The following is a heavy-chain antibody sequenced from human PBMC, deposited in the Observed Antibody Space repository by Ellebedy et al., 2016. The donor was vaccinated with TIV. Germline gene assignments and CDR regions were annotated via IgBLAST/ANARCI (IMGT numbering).Heavy chain of an antibody. Sequence: AASVKVSCKASGYTFTGYYMHWVRQAPGQGLEWMGWINPNSGGTNYAQKLQGRVTMTTDTSTSTAYMELRSLRSDDTAVYYCARLPAAMIHYYYGMDVWGQGTTVTVSS. CDR3: ARLPAAMIHYYYGMDV. D-gene: IGHD2-2*01. CDR2: INPNSGGT. V-gene: IGHV1-2*02. J-gene: IGHJ6*02. CDR1: GYTFTGYY.